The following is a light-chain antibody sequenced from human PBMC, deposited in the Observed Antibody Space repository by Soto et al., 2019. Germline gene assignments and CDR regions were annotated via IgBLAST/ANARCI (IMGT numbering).Light chain of an antibody. J-gene: IGKJ1*01. V-gene: IGKV3-15*01. Sequence: EIVMTQSPVTLSVSPGERATLSCRASQSVRSNLAWYQQKPGQAPRLLMYDASTRATGIPARFSGSGSGTEFTLTISSLQSEDFAVYYCQQYNNWPPWTFGKGTKVDIK. CDR3: QQYNNWPPWT. CDR1: QSVRSN. CDR2: DAS.